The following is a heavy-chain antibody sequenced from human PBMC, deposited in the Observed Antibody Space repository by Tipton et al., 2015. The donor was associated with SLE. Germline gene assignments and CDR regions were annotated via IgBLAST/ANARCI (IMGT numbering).Heavy chain of an antibody. V-gene: IGHV4-31*03. CDR2: IYNSGSS. J-gene: IGHJ5*02. D-gene: IGHD6-13*01. CDR1: GGTISSGGYY. CDR3: ARGWYSRNWEWWFDP. Sequence: TLSLTCTVSGGTISSGGYYWSWIRQHPGKGLEWIGYIYNSGSSSYNPSLKSRVSISVDTSKNQFSLKLSSVTAADTAVYYCARGWYSRNWEWWFDPWGQGTLVTVSS.